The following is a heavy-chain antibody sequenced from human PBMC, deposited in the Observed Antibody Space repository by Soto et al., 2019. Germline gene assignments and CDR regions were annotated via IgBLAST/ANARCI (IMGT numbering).Heavy chain of an antibody. J-gene: IGHJ6*02. CDR1: CGSIKSAY. CDR3: AGINPDVYYGVDV. D-gene: IGHD1-20*01. Sequence: PSETLSLTCSVSCGSIKSAYWNWIRQPAGKGLEWIGRIYASGSTNYNPSLQSRVTMSVDTSTNQFSLKSTSVTAADTAVYYCAGINPDVYYGVDVWGQGTTVTVSS. CDR2: IYASGST. V-gene: IGHV4-4*07.